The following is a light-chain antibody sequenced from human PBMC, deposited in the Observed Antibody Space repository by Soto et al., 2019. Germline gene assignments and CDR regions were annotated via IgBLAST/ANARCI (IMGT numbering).Light chain of an antibody. CDR3: QQYNNWPRGT. J-gene: IGKJ1*01. V-gene: IGKV3-15*01. CDR1: QSVSSN. Sequence: EIVMTQSPATLSVSPGERVTLSCRASQSVSSNLAWYQQKPGQAPRLLIYGASTRATGIPARFSGSGSGTEFTLTISSLQSEDFAVYYCQQYNNWPRGTLGQGTKV. CDR2: GAS.